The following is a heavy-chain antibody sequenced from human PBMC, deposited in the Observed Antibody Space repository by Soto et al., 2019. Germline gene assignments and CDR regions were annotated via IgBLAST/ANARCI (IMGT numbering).Heavy chain of an antibody. CDR2: FSFSGST. D-gene: IGHD3-3*01. CDR1: GGSLSSSTYY. J-gene: IGHJ3*02. V-gene: IGHV4-39*01. Sequence: PSETLSLTCTVSGGSLSSSTYYWGWVRQSPENGLQWIASFSFSGSTYNNPSLKSRVTISVDTSKNQFSLKLQSLTAADTALYYCVRHSARMTVFGVVSSGFDIWGQGTMVTVSS. CDR3: VRHSARMTVFGVVSSGFDI.